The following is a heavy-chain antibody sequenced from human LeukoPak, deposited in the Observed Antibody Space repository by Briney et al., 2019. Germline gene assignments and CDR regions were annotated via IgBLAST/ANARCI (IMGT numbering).Heavy chain of an antibody. J-gene: IGHJ4*02. CDR2: INPNSGGT. CDR1: GYTFTGYY. D-gene: IGHD3-9*01. CDR3: AIPYDILTGYYNLPDY. V-gene: IGHV1-2*02. Sequence: ASVKVSCKASGYTFTGYYMHWVRQAPGQGLEWMGWINPNSGGTNYAQKFQGRVTMTRDTSISTAYMELSRLRSDDTAVYYCAIPYDILTGYYNLPDYWGQGTLVTVSS.